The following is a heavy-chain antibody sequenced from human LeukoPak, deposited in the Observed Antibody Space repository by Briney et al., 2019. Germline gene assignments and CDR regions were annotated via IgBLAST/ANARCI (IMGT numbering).Heavy chain of an antibody. CDR2: IKQDGSEK. Sequence: GGSLRLSCAASGFTFSSYWMSWVRQAPGKGLEWVANIKQDGSEKYYMDSVKGRFTISRDNAKNSLYLQMNSLRAEDTAVYYCARVFYDSSGYSNDYWGQGTLVTVSS. D-gene: IGHD3-22*01. CDR3: ARVFYDSSGYSNDY. CDR1: GFTFSSYW. J-gene: IGHJ4*02. V-gene: IGHV3-7*01.